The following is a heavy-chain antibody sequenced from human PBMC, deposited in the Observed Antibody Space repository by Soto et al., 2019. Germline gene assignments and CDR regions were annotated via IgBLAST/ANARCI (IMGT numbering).Heavy chain of an antibody. D-gene: IGHD6-6*01. V-gene: IGHV3-30-3*01. CDR1: GFTFSSYA. Sequence: GGSLRLSCAASGFTFSSYAMHWVRQAPGKGLEWVAVISYDGSNKYYADSVKGRFTISRDNSKNTLYLQMNSLRAEDTAVYYCAREKYSSSRGFDYWGQGTLVTVSS. CDR2: ISYDGSNK. CDR3: AREKYSSSRGFDY. J-gene: IGHJ4*02.